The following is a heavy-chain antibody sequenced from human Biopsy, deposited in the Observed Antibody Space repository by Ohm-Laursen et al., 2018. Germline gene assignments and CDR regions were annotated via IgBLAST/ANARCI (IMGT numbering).Heavy chain of an antibody. J-gene: IGHJ4*02. D-gene: IGHD2/OR15-2a*01. CDR1: GHALSELS. V-gene: IGHV1-24*01. Sequence: GASVKVSCKVSGHALSELSMHWVRQSPGKGLEWMGGFSPEEGETLYAQKFQGRATMSEDTSTDTAYMELSSLTSEDTAVYYCAADIIFTLDSWGQGTLVTASS. CDR2: FSPEEGET. CDR3: AADIIFTLDS.